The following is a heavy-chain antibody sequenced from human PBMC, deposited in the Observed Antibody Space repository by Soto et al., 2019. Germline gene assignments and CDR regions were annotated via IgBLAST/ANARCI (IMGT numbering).Heavy chain of an antibody. CDR1: GYTFTSYA. J-gene: IGHJ4*02. CDR2: INAGNGST. CDR3: ARRELLWFGEYFDY. D-gene: IGHD3-10*01. V-gene: IGHV1-3*01. Sequence: ASVKVSCKASGYTFTSYAMHWVRQAPGQRLEWMGWINAGNGSTKYSQKFQGRVTITRDTSASTAYMELSSLRSEDTAVYYCARRELLWFGEYFDYWGQGTLVTVSS.